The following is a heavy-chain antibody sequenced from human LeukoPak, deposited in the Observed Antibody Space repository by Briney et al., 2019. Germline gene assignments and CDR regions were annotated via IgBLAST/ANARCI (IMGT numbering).Heavy chain of an antibody. D-gene: IGHD4-11*01. J-gene: IGHJ3*02. CDR2: IYYTGST. Sequence: PSETLSLTCTVSGGSISSSNYYWGWIRQPPGKGLEWIGSIYYTGSTYYNPSLKSRVTISVDTSKNQFSLKLSSVTAADTAVYYCARDRGNTVTTHDAFDIWGQGTMVTVSS. V-gene: IGHV4-39*02. CDR1: GGSISSSNYY. CDR3: ARDRGNTVTTHDAFDI.